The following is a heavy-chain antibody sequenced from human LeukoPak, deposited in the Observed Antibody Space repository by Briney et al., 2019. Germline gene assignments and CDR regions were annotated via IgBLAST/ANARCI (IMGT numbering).Heavy chain of an antibody. Sequence: GGGLQISCKGSGCSFTSYWSGWGRRLAGKGLEGMGIISPGDSDTRYSPSFPGQVTISADKSISTAYLQWSSLKASDTAMYYCARCLLADGIWFDPWGQGTLVTVSS. V-gene: IGHV5-51*01. CDR1: GCSFTSYW. J-gene: IGHJ5*02. CDR3: ARCLLADGIWFDP. CDR2: ISPGDSDT. D-gene: IGHD6-13*01.